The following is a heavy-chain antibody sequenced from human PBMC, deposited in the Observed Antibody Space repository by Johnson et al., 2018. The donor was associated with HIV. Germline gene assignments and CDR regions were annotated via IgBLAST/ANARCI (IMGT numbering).Heavy chain of an antibody. CDR2: IKSKSDGGTA. CDR1: GFTNNNAW. CDR3: TTADIVGTFDI. Sequence: EVQLVESGGGLVQSGGSLRLSCAASGFTNNNAWMNWVRQAPGKGLEWVGRIKSKSDGGTADYAAPVKGRFTISRDDSEKILYLQMSSLKTEDTAVYYCTTADIVGTFDIWGQGTMVTVS. D-gene: IGHD2-15*01. V-gene: IGHV3-15*01. J-gene: IGHJ3*02.